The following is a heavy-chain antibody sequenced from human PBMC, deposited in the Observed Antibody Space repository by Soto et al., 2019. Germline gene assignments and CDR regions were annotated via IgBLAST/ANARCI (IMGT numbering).Heavy chain of an antibody. CDR2: IYYSGST. CDR1: GGSISSSSYY. Sequence: SETLSLTCTVSGGSISSSSYYWSWIRQPPGKGLEWIGYIYYSGSTNYNPSLKSRVTISVDTSKNQFSLKLSSVTAADTAVYYCARRGIAARHPFDYWGQGTLVTVSS. J-gene: IGHJ4*02. CDR3: ARRGIAARHPFDY. V-gene: IGHV4-61*05. D-gene: IGHD6-6*01.